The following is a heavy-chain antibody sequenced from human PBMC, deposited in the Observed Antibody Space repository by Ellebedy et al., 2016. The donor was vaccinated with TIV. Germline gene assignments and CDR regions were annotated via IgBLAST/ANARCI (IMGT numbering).Heavy chain of an antibody. CDR2: IASGGST. CDR1: GVSIRGHY. J-gene: IGHJ4*02. CDR3: ARGPAHLR. V-gene: IGHV3-53*01. Sequence: PGGSLRLSCAALGVSIRGHYTNWVRQAPGQGLEWVSVIASGGSTYYADSVKVRFTISRDNSKNTLFLQMNSLRADDTAVYYCARGPAHLRWGRGTLVTVSS.